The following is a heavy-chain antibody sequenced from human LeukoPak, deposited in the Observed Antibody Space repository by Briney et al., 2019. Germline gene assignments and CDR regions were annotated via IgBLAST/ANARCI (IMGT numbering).Heavy chain of an antibody. J-gene: IGHJ4*02. CDR3: ARGSPEKSITDY. CDR1: GGTFSSYA. Sequence: SVEVSCKASGGTFSSYAITWVRQAPGHGLEWMGGIIPILGTASYAQKFQGRVTITADESASMAYMELSSLRSEDTAVYYCARGSPEKSITDYWGQGTLVTVSS. V-gene: IGHV1-69*13. D-gene: IGHD3-10*01. CDR2: IIPILGTA.